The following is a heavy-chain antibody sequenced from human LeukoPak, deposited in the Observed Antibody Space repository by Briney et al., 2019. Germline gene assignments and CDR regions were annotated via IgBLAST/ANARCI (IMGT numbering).Heavy chain of an antibody. J-gene: IGHJ4*02. CDR3: ARGWTAMAYFDY. CDR2: ISSSGSTI. Sequence: GGSLRLSCAASGFTFSSYEMNWVRQAPGKGLEWVSYISSSGSTIYYADSVKGRFTISRDNAKNSLYLQMNSLRAEDTAAYYCARGWTAMAYFDYWGQGTLVTVSS. V-gene: IGHV3-48*03. CDR1: GFTFSSYE. D-gene: IGHD5-18*01.